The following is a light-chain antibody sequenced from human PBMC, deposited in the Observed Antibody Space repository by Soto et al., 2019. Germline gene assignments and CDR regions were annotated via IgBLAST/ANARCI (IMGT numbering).Light chain of an antibody. CDR1: SSDVGSYNV. V-gene: IGLV2-23*02. CDR2: EVS. Sequence: QSALTQPASVSGSPGQSITISCTGTSSDVGSYNVVSWYQQHPGKAPKLMIYEVSKRPSGVSNRFSGSKSGNTASLTISGLQAEDEADYYCCSYARSSPSLYFFGTGTKVTVL. J-gene: IGLJ1*01. CDR3: CSYARSSPSLYF.